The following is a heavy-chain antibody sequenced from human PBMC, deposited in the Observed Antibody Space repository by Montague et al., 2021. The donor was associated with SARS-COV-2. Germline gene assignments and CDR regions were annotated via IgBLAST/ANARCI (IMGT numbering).Heavy chain of an antibody. CDR3: ARAGSGSYSFYYYSCIDV. V-gene: IGHV4-59*08. D-gene: IGHD3-10*01. CDR1: GGSISSYY. CDR2: IYYSGST. Sequence: SETLSLTCTVSGGSISSYYWSWIRQPPGKGLEWIGYIYYSGSTNYNPSLKSRVTISVDTSKNQFSLKLSSVTAADTAVRYCARAGSGSYSFYYYSCIDVWGQGTTVTVSS. J-gene: IGHJ6*02.